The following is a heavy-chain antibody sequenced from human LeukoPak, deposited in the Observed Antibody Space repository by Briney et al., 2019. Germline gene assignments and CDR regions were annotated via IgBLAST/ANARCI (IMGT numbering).Heavy chain of an antibody. V-gene: IGHV4-38-2*01. D-gene: IGHD2-15*01. CDR2: IYHSGST. CDR1: GYSISSGYY. Sequence: SETLSLTCAVSGYSISSGYYWGWIRQPPGKGLEWIGSIYHSGSTYYNPSLKSRVTISVDTSKNQFSLKLSSVTAADTAVYYCASTYCSGGSCYSAKSFDYWGQGTLVPSPQ. J-gene: IGHJ4*02. CDR3: ASTYCSGGSCYSAKSFDY.